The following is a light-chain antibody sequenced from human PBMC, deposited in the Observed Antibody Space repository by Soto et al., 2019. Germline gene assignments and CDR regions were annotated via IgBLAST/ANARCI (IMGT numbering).Light chain of an antibody. Sequence: SSELTQPPSVSVAPGQTARLTCGGNNIGSKSVHWYQQKPGQAPVLVVYDDNDRPSGIPERFSGSDSGNTATLTISRVEAGDEADYYCQVWHSGVDWVFGGGTKLTVL. V-gene: IGLV3-21*02. CDR3: QVWHSGVDWV. CDR2: DDN. CDR1: NIGSKS. J-gene: IGLJ2*01.